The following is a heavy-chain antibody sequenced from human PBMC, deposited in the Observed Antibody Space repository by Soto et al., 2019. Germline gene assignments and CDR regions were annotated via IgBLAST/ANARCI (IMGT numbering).Heavy chain of an antibody. Sequence: PPETLSLTCAVYGVSFSEYYWSWIRQPPGKGLEWIGEINHSGSTNYNVSLRSRVTISVDTSKNQFSLKLRSVTAADTAIYYCAGFFGYQYGLVDPRGRGS. V-gene: IGHV4-34*01. CDR1: GVSFSEYY. CDR2: INHSGST. J-gene: IGHJ2*01. D-gene: IGHD3-3*01. CDR3: AGFFGYQYGLVDP.